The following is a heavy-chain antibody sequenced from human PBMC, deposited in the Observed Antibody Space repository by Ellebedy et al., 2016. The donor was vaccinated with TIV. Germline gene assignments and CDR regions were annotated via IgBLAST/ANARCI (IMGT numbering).Heavy chain of an antibody. CDR1: GGSISSSSYY. Sequence: MPSETLSLTCTVSGGSISSSSYYWGWIRLPPGKGLEWIGNIYYSGSTYYNPSLQSRVTISVDTSKNQFSLRLNSVTAAETAVYYCARFVRATKDFDIWGQGTMVTVSS. V-gene: IGHV4-39*07. D-gene: IGHD5-12*01. J-gene: IGHJ3*02. CDR2: IYYSGST. CDR3: ARFVRATKDFDI.